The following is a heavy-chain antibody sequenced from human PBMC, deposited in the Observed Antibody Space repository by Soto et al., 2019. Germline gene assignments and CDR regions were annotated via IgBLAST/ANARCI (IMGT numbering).Heavy chain of an antibody. CDR3: ARSRAAAPPRVGMDV. V-gene: IGHV1-69*13. CDR2: IIPFFHAP. CDR1: GGTFSRNA. D-gene: IGHD6-13*01. J-gene: IGHJ6*02. Sequence: SVKVTCKASGGTFSRNAISCVRQAPGQGLEWMGGIIPFFHAPNYAQKLRGRVTITADESTSIVFMEMSSLRFEDTAVYYCARSRAAAPPRVGMDVWGQGTTVTVSS.